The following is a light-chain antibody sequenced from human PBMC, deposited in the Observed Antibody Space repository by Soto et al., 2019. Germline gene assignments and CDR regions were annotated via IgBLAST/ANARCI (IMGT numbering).Light chain of an antibody. V-gene: IGKV3-20*01. Sequence: EIVLTQSPGTLSLSPGERATLSCRASQSVSSSYLAWYQQKPGQAPRLLIYGASSRATGIPDRFSGSGSGTDCTLTISRLEPEDFAVYYWQQYDSSPLTFGGGTKVEIK. J-gene: IGKJ4*01. CDR2: GAS. CDR3: QQYDSSPLT. CDR1: QSVSSSY.